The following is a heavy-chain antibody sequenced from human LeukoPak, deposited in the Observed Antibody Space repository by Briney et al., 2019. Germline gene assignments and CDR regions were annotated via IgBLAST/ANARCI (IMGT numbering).Heavy chain of an antibody. J-gene: IGHJ6*03. Sequence: PGGSLRLSCAASGFTFSSYAMSWVRQAPGKGLEWVSAISGSCGSTYYADSVKGRFTISRDNSKNTLYLQMNSLRAEDTAVYYCAKGRDMPYYYMDAWGKGTTVTVSS. CDR1: GFTFSSYA. CDR3: AKGRDMPYYYMDA. D-gene: IGHD2-15*01. V-gene: IGHV3-23*01. CDR2: ISGSCGST.